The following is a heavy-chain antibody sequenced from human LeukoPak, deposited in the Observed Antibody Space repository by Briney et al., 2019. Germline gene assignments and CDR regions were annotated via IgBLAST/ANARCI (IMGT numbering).Heavy chain of an antibody. CDR2: ISGSGGST. CDR3: AKDGGVVVYYAFDI. J-gene: IGHJ3*02. Sequence: GGSLRLSCAASGFTFSSYSMNWVRQAPGRGLEWVSVISGSGGSTYYADSVKGRFTISRDNSKNTLYLQMNSLRAEDTAVYYCAKDGGVVVYYAFDIWGQGTLVTVSS. D-gene: IGHD2-2*01. V-gene: IGHV3-23*01. CDR1: GFTFSSYS.